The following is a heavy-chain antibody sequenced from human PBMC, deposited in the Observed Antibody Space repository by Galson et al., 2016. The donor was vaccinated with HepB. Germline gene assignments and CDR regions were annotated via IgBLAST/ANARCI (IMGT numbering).Heavy chain of an antibody. V-gene: IGHV1-2*04. CDR1: GYTFTGYY. J-gene: IGHJ6*02. CDR2: INPNNGGT. CDR3: ARDYYFGMDF. Sequence: SVKVSCKASGYTFTGYYIHWVRQAPGQGLEWMGWINPNNGGTTYAQKFQGWVTMTRDTSISTAYMELSRLRSDDTAVYYCARDYYFGMDFWGQGTTVTVSS.